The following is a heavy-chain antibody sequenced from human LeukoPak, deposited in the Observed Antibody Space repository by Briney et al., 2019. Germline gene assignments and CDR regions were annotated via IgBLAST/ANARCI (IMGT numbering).Heavy chain of an antibody. J-gene: IGHJ6*03. CDR2: IIPIFGTA. CDR1: GGTFSSYA. V-gene: IGHV1-69*13. D-gene: IGHD6-13*01. Sequence: ASVKVSCKASGGTFSSYAISWVRQAPGQGLEWMGGIIPIFGTANYAQKFQGRVTITADESTSTAYMALSSLRSEDTAVYYCARRDSGYDFRSIAAAGTYYYYYMDVWGKGTTVTVSS. CDR3: ARRDSGYDFRSIAAAGTYYYYYMDV.